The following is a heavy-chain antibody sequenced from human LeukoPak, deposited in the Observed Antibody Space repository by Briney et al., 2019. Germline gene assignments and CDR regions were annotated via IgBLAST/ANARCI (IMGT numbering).Heavy chain of an antibody. D-gene: IGHD3-10*01. Sequence: GGSARLSCAASGFSFSDYYVSCIRQAPGKGLECVSYISSRGTTIYYADSVKGRFTISRDNAKNSLYLQMSSLRAEDTAVYYCARVYYGSGSPRHFDYWGQGTLVTVSS. CDR1: GFSFSDYY. CDR2: ISSRGTTI. J-gene: IGHJ4*02. CDR3: ARVYYGSGSPRHFDY. V-gene: IGHV3-11*01.